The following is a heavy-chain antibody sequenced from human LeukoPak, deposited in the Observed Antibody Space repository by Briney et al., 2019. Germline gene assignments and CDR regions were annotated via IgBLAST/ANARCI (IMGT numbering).Heavy chain of an antibody. D-gene: IGHD5-12*01. CDR2: IYSGGST. CDR1: GFTVSSNY. CDR3: ARIVATILGNWFDP. V-gene: IGHV3-66*02. Sequence: PGGSLRLSCAASGFTVSSNYMSWVRQAPGKGLERVSVIYSGGSTYYADSVKGRFTISRDNSKNTLYLQMNSLRAEDTAVYYCARIVATILGNWFDPWGQGTLVTVSS. J-gene: IGHJ5*02.